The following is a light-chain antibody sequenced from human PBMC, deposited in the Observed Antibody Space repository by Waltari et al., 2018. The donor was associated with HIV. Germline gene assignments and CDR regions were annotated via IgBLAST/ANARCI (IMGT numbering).Light chain of an antibody. Sequence: NFILTQSHSVSESPGKTVTISCTRSSGGIGSTYIQWYQPLPGRSPDTVIYEDSQSPPGVPNRFSGSVHGSSTAASRTSSGLKTEVEADYFCQSYDGTTVVFGGGTRLTVL. CDR3: QSYDGTTVV. CDR2: EDS. J-gene: IGLJ2*01. CDR1: SGGIGSTY. V-gene: IGLV6-57*01.